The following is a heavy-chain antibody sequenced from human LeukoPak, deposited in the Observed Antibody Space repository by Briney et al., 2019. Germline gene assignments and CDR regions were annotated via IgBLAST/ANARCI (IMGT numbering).Heavy chain of an antibody. Sequence: KGGESLKISCKGSGYSFTSYWIGWVRQMPGKGLEWMGIIYPGDSDTRYSPSFQGQVTISADKSISTASLQWSSLKASDTAMYYCARRYYYGSGSKYYFDYWGQGTLVTVSS. CDR3: ARRYYYGSGSKYYFDY. D-gene: IGHD3-10*01. J-gene: IGHJ4*02. V-gene: IGHV5-51*01. CDR2: IYPGDSDT. CDR1: GYSFTSYW.